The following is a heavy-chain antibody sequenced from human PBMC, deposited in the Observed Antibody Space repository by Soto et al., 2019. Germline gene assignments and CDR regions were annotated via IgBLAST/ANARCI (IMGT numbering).Heavy chain of an antibody. CDR2: ISAYNGNT. CDR1: GYTFTGYY. J-gene: IGHJ6*03. D-gene: IGHD4-17*01. Sequence: ASVKVSCKASGYTFTGYYMHWVLQAPGQGLEWMGWISAYNGNTNYAQKLQGRVTMTTDTSTSTAYMELRSLRSDDTAVYYCARAYGDYDGGGYYYYYMDVWGKGTTVTASS. CDR3: ARAYGDYDGGGYYYYYMDV. V-gene: IGHV1-18*04.